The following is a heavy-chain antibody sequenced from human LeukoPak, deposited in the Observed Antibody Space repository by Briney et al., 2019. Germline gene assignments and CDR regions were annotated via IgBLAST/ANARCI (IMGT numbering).Heavy chain of an antibody. J-gene: IGHJ4*02. V-gene: IGHV4-61*02. Sequence: SQTLSLTCTVSGGSISSGSYYWSWIRQPAGKGLEWIGRIYTSGSTNYNPSLKGRVTISVDTSKNQFSLKLSSVTAADTAVYYCARVTTGGYYNCWGQGTLDTVSS. D-gene: IGHD3-22*01. CDR1: GGSISSGSYY. CDR3: ARVTTGGYYNC. CDR2: IYTSGST.